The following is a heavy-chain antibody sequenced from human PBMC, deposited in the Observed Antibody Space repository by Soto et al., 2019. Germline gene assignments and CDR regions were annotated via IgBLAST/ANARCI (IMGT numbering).Heavy chain of an antibody. D-gene: IGHD2-21*02. V-gene: IGHV3-64*01. Sequence: EVQLVESGGGLVEPGGSLRLSCAASGFTFSSYAMHWVRQAPGKGLEYVSAISSNGDSTFYANSVKGRFTISRANSKNTVYLQMGSLRPEDMAVYYCARGDCGGDCYSGFDYWGQGTLVTVSS. J-gene: IGHJ4*02. CDR2: ISSNGDST. CDR3: ARGDCGGDCYSGFDY. CDR1: GFTFSSYA.